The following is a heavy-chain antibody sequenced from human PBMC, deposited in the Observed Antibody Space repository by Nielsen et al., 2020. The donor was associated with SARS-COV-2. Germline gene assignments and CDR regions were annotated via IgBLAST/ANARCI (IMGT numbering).Heavy chain of an antibody. D-gene: IGHD5-18*01. V-gene: IGHV3-7*01. CDR2: IKQDGSEK. J-gene: IGHJ3*02. Sequence: GESLKISCAASGFTFSSYWMSWVRQAPGKGLEWVANIKQDGSEKYYVDSVKGRFTISRDNAKNSLYLQMNSLRAEDTAVYYCARDRDTAMVKSAFDIWGQGTMVTVSS. CDR3: ARDRDTAMVKSAFDI. CDR1: GFTFSSYW.